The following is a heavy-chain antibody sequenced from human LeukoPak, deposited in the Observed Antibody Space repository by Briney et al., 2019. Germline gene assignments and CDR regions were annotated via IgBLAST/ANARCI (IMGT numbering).Heavy chain of an antibody. V-gene: IGHV1-2*02. CDR3: AKDITPGENVNDC. CDR1: GYTFTGYY. J-gene: IGHJ4*02. D-gene: IGHD3-10*01. Sequence: GASVKVSCKASGYTFTGYYLHWLRQAPGQGPEWMGWINPNSGGTNYAQKFQGRVTMTRDTSITTAYMELSRLRPDDTAVYYCAKDITPGENVNDCWGQGTLVTVSS. CDR2: INPNSGGT.